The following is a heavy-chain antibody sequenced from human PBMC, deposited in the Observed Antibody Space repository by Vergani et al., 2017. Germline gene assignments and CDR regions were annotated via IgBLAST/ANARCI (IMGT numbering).Heavy chain of an antibody. D-gene: IGHD7-27*01. CDR3: ARDRALGFDY. V-gene: IGHV1-69*13. J-gene: IGHJ4*02. CDR2: IIPIFGTA. Sequence: QVQLVQSGAEVKKPGASVKVSCKVSGYTLTELSMHWVRQAPGKGLEWMGGIIPIFGTANYAQKFQGRVTITADESTSTAYMELSSLRSEDTAVYYCARDRALGFDYWGQGTLVTVSS. CDR1: GYTLTELS.